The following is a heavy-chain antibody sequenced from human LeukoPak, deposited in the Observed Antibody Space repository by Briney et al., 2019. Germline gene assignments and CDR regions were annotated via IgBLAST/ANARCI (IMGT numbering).Heavy chain of an antibody. Sequence: SQTLSLTWPVSGRSISIFYASWLRPLPGKVLGWIGYIYYNGNTNYNPSLKSRVTISVDTSKNQFSLKLSSVTAADTAVYYCARDAHPYGSGSYLFDYWGQGTLVTVSS. J-gene: IGHJ4*02. CDR2: IYYNGNT. CDR1: GRSISIFY. CDR3: ARDAHPYGSGSYLFDY. D-gene: IGHD3-10*01. V-gene: IGHV4-59*01.